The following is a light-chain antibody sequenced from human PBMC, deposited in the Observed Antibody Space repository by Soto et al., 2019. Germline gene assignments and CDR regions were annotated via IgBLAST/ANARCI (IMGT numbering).Light chain of an antibody. Sequence: ETVLTQSPATLSLSPWQRATLSCRASQSVSNYLAWYQQKPGQAPRLLIYDASKRATGIPARFSGSGSGTEFTLIISSLQSEDSAVYYCQQYNSWLWTFGQGTKVDIK. CDR2: DAS. CDR1: QSVSNY. J-gene: IGKJ1*01. V-gene: IGKV3-11*01. CDR3: QQYNSWLWT.